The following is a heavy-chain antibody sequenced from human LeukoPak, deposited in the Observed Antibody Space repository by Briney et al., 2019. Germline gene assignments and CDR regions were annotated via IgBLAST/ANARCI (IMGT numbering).Heavy chain of an antibody. J-gene: IGHJ6*03. CDR1: GGSTSDYY. CDR3: ARARYREDSYGYAGGFYYMDV. CDR2: ISYSGSS. D-gene: IGHD5-18*01. Sequence: SETLSLTCTVSGGSTSDYYWSWIRQPPGKGLEWIGYISYSGSSNSHPSLKSRVTISVDMSQTQVYLELSSVTAADTAVYYCARARYREDSYGYAGGFYYMDVWGKGTTVTVSS. V-gene: IGHV4-59*01.